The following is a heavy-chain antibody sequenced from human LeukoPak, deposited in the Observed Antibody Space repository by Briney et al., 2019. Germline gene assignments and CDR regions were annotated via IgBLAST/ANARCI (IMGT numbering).Heavy chain of an antibody. Sequence: GGSLRLSCAVSVFTLSTYWMTWVRQAPGKGLEWVANINKDGSEGYYIDSVKGRFTISRDNAKNSLYLQINSLRAEDTAVYYCARDPDYGAGGFFGDCWGQGTLVTVSS. V-gene: IGHV3-7*01. CDR1: VFTLSTYW. CDR2: INKDGSEG. J-gene: IGHJ4*02. D-gene: IGHD4-17*01. CDR3: ARDPDYGAGGFFGDC.